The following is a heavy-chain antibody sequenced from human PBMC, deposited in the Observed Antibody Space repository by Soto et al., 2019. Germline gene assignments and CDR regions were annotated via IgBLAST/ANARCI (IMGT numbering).Heavy chain of an antibody. CDR3: ARGIRQKATSPRPEAFDI. V-gene: IGHV4-31*03. CDR2: IYYSGST. D-gene: IGHD5-12*01. J-gene: IGHJ3*02. CDR1: GGSISSGAYY. Sequence: QVQLQESGPGLVKASQTLSLTCTVSGGSISSGAYYWSWIRQHPGKGLEWIGYIYYSGSTYYNPTLKSRVTTSVDTSKNQFSLRLSSVTAADTALYYCARGIRQKATSPRPEAFDIWGQGTMITVSS.